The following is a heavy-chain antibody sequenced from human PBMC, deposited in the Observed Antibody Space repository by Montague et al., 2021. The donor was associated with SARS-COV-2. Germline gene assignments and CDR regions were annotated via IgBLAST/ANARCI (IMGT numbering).Heavy chain of an antibody. Sequence: SETLSLTCTVSGDSISDYYWSWIRQPPGMGLEWIGYIFRSGATNYNPPLKSRVIISLDTSKSQFSLRLSSVTAADPAIYYCARTSRGSRYFYGVDVWGQGTTVTVSS. J-gene: IGHJ6*02. D-gene: IGHD3-10*01. V-gene: IGHV4-59*01. CDR1: GDSISDYY. CDR3: ARTSRGSRYFYGVDV. CDR2: IFRSGAT.